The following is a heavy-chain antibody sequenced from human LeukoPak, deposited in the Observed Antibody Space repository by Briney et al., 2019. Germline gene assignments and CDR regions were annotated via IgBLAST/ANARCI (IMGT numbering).Heavy chain of an antibody. CDR1: GFTFSDYY. Sequence: PGGSLRLSCAASGFTFSDYYMSWIRQAPGKGLEWVSYISSSGSTIYYADSVKGRFTISRDNAKNSPYLQMNSLRAEDTAVYYCARVNYGDYLPSFDYWGQGTLVTVSS. D-gene: IGHD4-17*01. J-gene: IGHJ4*02. CDR3: ARVNYGDYLPSFDY. CDR2: ISSSGSTI. V-gene: IGHV3-11*04.